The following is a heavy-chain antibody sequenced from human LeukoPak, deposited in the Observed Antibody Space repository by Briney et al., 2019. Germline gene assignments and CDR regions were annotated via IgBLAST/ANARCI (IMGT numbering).Heavy chain of an antibody. V-gene: IGHV3-11*01. J-gene: IGHJ4*02. CDR1: GFTFSDYY. CDR3: AKDYEVVRGVTPHFDY. D-gene: IGHD3-10*02. Sequence: GGSLRLSCAASGFTFSDYYMSWIRQAPGKGLEWVSYISSSGSTIYYADSVKGRFTISRDNAKNSLYLQMNSLRAEDTAVYYCAKDYEVVRGVTPHFDYWGQGTLVTVSS. CDR2: ISSSGSTI.